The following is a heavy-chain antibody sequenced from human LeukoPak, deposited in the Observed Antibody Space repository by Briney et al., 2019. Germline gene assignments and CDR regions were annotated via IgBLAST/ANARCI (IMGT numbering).Heavy chain of an antibody. Sequence: GASVKVSCKASGGTFSSYAISWVRQAPGQGLEWMGRIIPIFGIANYAQKLQGRVTITADKSTSTAYMELSSLRSEDTAVYYCARGGDPDYYYYYGMDVWGQGTTVTVSS. CDR3: ARGGDPDYYYYYGMDV. CDR2: IIPIFGIA. D-gene: IGHD3-10*01. V-gene: IGHV1-69*04. J-gene: IGHJ6*02. CDR1: GGTFSSYA.